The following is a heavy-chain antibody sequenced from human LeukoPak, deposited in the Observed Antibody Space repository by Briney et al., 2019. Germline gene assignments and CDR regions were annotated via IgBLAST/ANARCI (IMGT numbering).Heavy chain of an antibody. CDR1: GFTVSSNY. D-gene: IGHD1-26*01. J-gene: IGHJ3*02. V-gene: IGHV3-53*04. Sequence: GGSLRFSCAASGFTVSSNYMSWVRQAPGKGLEWVSVIYSGGSTYYTDSVKGRFTISRHNSQNTLFLQMNSLRAEDTAVYYCARVGGLDAFDIWGQGTMVTVSS. CDR2: IYSGGST. CDR3: ARVGGLDAFDI.